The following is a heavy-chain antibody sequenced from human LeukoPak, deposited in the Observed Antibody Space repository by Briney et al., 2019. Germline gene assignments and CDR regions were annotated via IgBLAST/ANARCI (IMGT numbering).Heavy chain of an antibody. D-gene: IGHD4-17*01. CDR1: GFTFSSYG. Sequence: PGGSLRRSCAASGFTFSSYGMHWVRQAPGKGLEWVAAISYDGSNKYYADSVKGRFTISRDNSKNTLYLQMNSLRAEDTAVYYCAKDYGDGGYWGQGTLVTVSS. CDR2: ISYDGSNK. V-gene: IGHV3-30*18. CDR3: AKDYGDGGY. J-gene: IGHJ4*02.